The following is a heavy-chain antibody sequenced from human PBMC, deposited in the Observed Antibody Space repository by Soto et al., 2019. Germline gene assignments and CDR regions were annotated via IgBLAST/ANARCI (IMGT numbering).Heavy chain of an antibody. CDR3: ARDATPRYSSSWPD. Sequence: PRLSCAASGFTFSSYWMSWVRQAPGKGLEWVANIKQDGSEKYYVDSVKGRFTISRDNAKNSLYLQMNSLRAEDTAVYYCARDATPRYSSSWPDWGQGTLVTVSS. CDR1: GFTFSSYW. D-gene: IGHD6-13*01. V-gene: IGHV3-7*01. CDR2: IKQDGSEK. J-gene: IGHJ4*02.